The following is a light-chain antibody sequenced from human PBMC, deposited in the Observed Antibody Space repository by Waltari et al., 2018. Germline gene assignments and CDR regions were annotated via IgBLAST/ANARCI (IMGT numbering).Light chain of an antibody. Sequence: EIVLTQSPATLSLSPGERASLSRRASQSVTTYLAWYQQKPGQAPRLLIYDASNRATGIPARFSGSGSGTDFTLTISSLEPEDFAIYYCQQRSNLPPFTFGPGTKVDIK. CDR1: QSVTTY. CDR3: QQRSNLPPFT. V-gene: IGKV3-11*01. J-gene: IGKJ3*01. CDR2: DAS.